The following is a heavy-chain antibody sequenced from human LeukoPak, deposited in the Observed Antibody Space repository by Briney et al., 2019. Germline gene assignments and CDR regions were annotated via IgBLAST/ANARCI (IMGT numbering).Heavy chain of an antibody. CDR3: ARIGGPGYYYYGMDV. D-gene: IGHD3-10*01. Sequence: PGGSLRLSCAASGFTFTSYGMHWVRQAPGKGLEWISFITSSSSTKYYTDSVKGRFTISRDNGKNSLYLQVNSLRDEDTAVYYCARIGGPGYYYYGMDVWGQGTTVTVSS. CDR1: GFTFTSYG. J-gene: IGHJ6*02. CDR2: ITSSSSTK. V-gene: IGHV3-48*02.